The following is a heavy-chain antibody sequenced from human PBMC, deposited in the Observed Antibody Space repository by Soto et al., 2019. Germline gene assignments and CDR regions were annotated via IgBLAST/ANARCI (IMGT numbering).Heavy chain of an antibody. CDR3: ARGPTYYDILTGYSRFDY. V-gene: IGHV4-34*01. CDR1: GGSFSCYY. J-gene: IGHJ4*02. D-gene: IGHD3-9*01. CDR2: INHSGST. Sequence: SETLSLTCAVYGGSFSCYYWSWIRQPPGKGLEWIGEINHSGSTNYNPSLKSRVTISVDTSKNQFSLKLSSVTAADTAVYYCARGPTYYDILTGYSRFDYWGQGALVTVSS.